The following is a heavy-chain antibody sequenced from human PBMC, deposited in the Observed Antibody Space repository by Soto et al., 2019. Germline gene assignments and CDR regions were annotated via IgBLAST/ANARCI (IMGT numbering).Heavy chain of an antibody. CDR2: INPSGGST. CDR1: GYTFTNFY. V-gene: IGHV1-46*04. D-gene: IGHD3-22*01. CDR3: ARADYYGSSGYHLDY. J-gene: IGHJ4*02. Sequence: QVQVAQSGAEVKKPGASVKVSCKASGYTFTNFYIHWVRQAPGQGLEWMGIINPSGGSTTYAQKLLGRVTMTRDTSRSTVYMELSRLRSEDTAVYYCARADYYGSSGYHLDYWGQGTLVTVSS.